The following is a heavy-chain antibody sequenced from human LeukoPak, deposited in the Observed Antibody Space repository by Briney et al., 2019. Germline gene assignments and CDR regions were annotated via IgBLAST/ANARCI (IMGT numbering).Heavy chain of an antibody. CDR3: ARPLSLGKSSGYRAFDI. CDR1: GFSISDFW. D-gene: IGHD3-22*01. CDR2: IKQDGSEK. Sequence: PGGSLRLSCAASGFSISDFWMTWVRQAPGKGPEWVANIKQDGSEKYSLDSVKGRFTISRDNAKNSLYLQMNSLRVEDTAVYYCARPLSLGKSSGYRAFDIWGQGTMVTVSS. V-gene: IGHV3-7*01. J-gene: IGHJ3*02.